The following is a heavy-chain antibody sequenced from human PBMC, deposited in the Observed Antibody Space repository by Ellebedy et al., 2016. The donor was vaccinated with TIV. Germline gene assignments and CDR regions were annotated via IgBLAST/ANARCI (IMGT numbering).Heavy chain of an antibody. V-gene: IGHV3-13*01. D-gene: IGHD1-14*01. CDR2: IGAAGDT. J-gene: IGHJ4*02. CDR3: ARATASFDY. CDR1: GFTFSSYD. Sequence: GESLKISCAASGFTFSSYDMHLVRQGSGNGLEWVSSIGAAGDTYYAGFVKGRVAISRENAKNSLYLQLNNVRVGDTAVYYCARATASFDYWGQGTLVTVSS.